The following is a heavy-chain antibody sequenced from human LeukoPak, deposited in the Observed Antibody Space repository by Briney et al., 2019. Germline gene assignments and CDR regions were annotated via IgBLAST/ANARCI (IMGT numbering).Heavy chain of an antibody. D-gene: IGHD2-15*01. CDR3: ARTYIVVVVRRGWFDP. Sequence: SETLSLTCAVYGGSFSGYYWSWIRQPPGKGLEWIGEINHSGSANYNPSLKSRVTISVDTSKNQFSLKLSSVTAADTAVYYCARTYIVVVVRRGWFDPWGQGTLVTVSS. CDR1: GGSFSGYY. CDR2: INHSGSA. J-gene: IGHJ5*02. V-gene: IGHV4-34*01.